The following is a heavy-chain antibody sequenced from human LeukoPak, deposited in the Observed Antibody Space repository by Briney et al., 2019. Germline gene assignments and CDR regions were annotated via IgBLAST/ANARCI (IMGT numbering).Heavy chain of an antibody. CDR2: IGVETNNYAT. V-gene: IGHV3-73*01. CDR1: GFTFSASD. J-gene: IGHJ6*02. D-gene: IGHD1-26*01. Sequence: GGSLRLSCAASGFTFSASDMHWVRQASGKGLEWVGRIGVETNNYATAYGASVRGRFTISRDDSKNTACLQMNSLRTEDTAIYYCTYYRRDPAGYYYGMDVWGQGTTVTVSS. CDR3: TYYRRDPAGYYYGMDV.